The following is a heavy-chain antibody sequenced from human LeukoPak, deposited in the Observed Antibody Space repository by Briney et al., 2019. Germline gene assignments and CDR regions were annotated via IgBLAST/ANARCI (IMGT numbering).Heavy chain of an antibody. J-gene: IGHJ4*02. CDR1: GGSISSGIYY. D-gene: IGHD2-21*02. Sequence: MTSETLSLTCTVSGGSISSGIYYWSWIRQPAGKGLEWIGRIYSSGSTNYNPSLKSRVTISVDTSKNQFSLKLSSVTAADTAVYYCARGGYCGGDCYFYYWGQGTLVTVSS. V-gene: IGHV4-61*02. CDR3: ARGGYCGGDCYFYY. CDR2: IYSSGST.